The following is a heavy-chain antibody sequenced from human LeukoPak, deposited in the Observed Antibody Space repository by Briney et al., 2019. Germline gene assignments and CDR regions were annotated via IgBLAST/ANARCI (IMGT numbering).Heavy chain of an antibody. V-gene: IGHV1-18*01. CDR2: ISGYNGNT. D-gene: IGHD4-11*01. Sequence: AXVKVSCKASGYTFTTYGISWVRQAPGQGLEWMGWISGYNGNTNYAQKLKGRVTMTTDTSTSTASMELRSLRSDDTAVYYCARDSGDYSKEYDGFDTWGQGTMVTVSS. CDR3: ARDSGDYSKEYDGFDT. CDR1: GYTFTTYG. J-gene: IGHJ3*02.